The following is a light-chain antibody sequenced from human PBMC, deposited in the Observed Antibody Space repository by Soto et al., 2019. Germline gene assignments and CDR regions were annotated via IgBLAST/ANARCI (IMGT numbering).Light chain of an antibody. J-gene: IGLJ2*01. CDR3: SSFTSISTVL. CDR1: SSDVGGYNY. CDR2: EVT. V-gene: IGLV2-14*01. Sequence: QSALTQPASVSRSLGQSITISCTGTSSDVGGYNYVSWYQHHPGKDPKVVIFEVTKRHSGVSSRFSGSKSGNTASLTVSGLQAEDEGDYYCSSFTSISTVLFGGGTKLTVL.